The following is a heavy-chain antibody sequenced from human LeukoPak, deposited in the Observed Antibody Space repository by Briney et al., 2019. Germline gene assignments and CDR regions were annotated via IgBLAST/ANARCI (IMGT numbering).Heavy chain of an antibody. CDR1: GYSISSGYY. Sequence: KSSETLSLTCTVSGYSISSGYYWGWIRQPPGKGLEWIGSIYHSGSTYYNPSLKSRVTISVDTSKNQFSLKLSSVTAADTAVYYCARDSRVTTRYFDLWGRGTLVTVSS. CDR2: IYHSGST. D-gene: IGHD4-17*01. CDR3: ARDSRVTTRYFDL. V-gene: IGHV4-38-2*02. J-gene: IGHJ2*01.